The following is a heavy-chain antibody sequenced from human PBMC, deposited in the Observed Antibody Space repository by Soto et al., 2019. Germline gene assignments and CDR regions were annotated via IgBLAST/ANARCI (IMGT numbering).Heavy chain of an antibody. V-gene: IGHV3-7*01. D-gene: IGHD4-17*01. CDR3: ATYGDYGGNAFDI. Sequence: GESLKISCAASGFTFSSYWMSWVRQAPGKGLEWVANIKQDGSEKYYVDSVKGRFTISRDNAKNSLYLQMNSLRAEDTAVYYCATYGDYGGNAFDIWGQGTMVTVSS. CDR2: IKQDGSEK. J-gene: IGHJ3*02. CDR1: GFTFSSYW.